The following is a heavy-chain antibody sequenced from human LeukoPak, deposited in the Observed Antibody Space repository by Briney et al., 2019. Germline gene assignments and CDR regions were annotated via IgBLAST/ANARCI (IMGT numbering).Heavy chain of an antibody. CDR1: GFSFSDYY. CDR3: AKRNKNFWNTYPDY. D-gene: IGHD3-3*01. V-gene: IGHV3-11*01. Sequence: GGSLRLSCAASGFSFSDYYMSWIRQAPGQGLERLSYISSSGSPIYYADSVKGRFTISRDNAKNSLYLQMNSLGAEDTALYYCAKRNKNFWNTYPDYWGQGTLVTVSS. CDR2: ISSSGSPI. J-gene: IGHJ4*02.